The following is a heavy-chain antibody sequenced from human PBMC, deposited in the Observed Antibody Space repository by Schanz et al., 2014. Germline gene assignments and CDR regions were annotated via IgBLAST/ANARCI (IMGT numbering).Heavy chain of an antibody. J-gene: IGHJ6*02. CDR2: IYYSGST. V-gene: IGHV4-59*05. CDR3: ARHSGYYYYYGMDV. Sequence: QVQLQELGPGLVKPSETLSLNCRISGSINSYYWSWIRQPPGKGLEWIGSIYYSGSTYYNPSLKRRVPISVDPSKTQSSLKLSSVTAADTAVYYCARHSGYYYYYGMDVWGQGTTVTVSS. CDR1: GSINSYY.